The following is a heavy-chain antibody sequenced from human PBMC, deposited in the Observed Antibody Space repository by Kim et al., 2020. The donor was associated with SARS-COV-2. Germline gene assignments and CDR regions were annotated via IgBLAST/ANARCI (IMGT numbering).Heavy chain of an antibody. Sequence: GGSLRLSCVVSGFSFTTNWMSWVRQAPGKGLEWVAKIKEDGTEKYYGYSVEGRFTISRDNAKNSLYLQMNSLSAEDTAVYYCERDRRYSLDHWGQGTLVTVSS. CDR1: GFSFTTNW. J-gene: IGHJ4*02. D-gene: IGHD2-15*01. V-gene: IGHV3-7*01. CDR3: ERDRRYSLDH. CDR2: IKEDGTEK.